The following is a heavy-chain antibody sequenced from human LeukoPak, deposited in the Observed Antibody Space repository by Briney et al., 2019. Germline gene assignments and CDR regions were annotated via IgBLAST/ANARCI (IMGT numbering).Heavy chain of an antibody. CDR1: GGSFSGYY. CDR3: ARRRYSSSWLYFDY. V-gene: IGHV4-34*01. D-gene: IGHD6-13*01. CDR2: INHSGST. J-gene: IGHJ4*02. Sequence: SETLSLTCAVYGGSFSGYYWSWIRQPPGKGLEWIGEINHSGSTNYNPSLKSRVTISVDTSKNQFSLKLSSVTAADTAVYYCARRRYSSSWLYFDYWGQGTLVTVSS.